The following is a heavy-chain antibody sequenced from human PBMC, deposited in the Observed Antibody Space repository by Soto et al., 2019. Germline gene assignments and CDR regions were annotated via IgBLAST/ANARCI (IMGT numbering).Heavy chain of an antibody. CDR3: AKEGYYDFWSGYYGSFYYMDV. Sequence: GGSLRLSCAASGFTFSSYAMSWVRQAPGKGLEWVSAISGSGGSTYYADSVKGRFTISRDNSKNTLYLQMNSLRAEDTAVYYCAKEGYYDFWSGYYGSFYYMDVWGKGTKVTVSS. V-gene: IGHV3-23*01. CDR2: ISGSGGST. D-gene: IGHD3-3*01. CDR1: GFTFSSYA. J-gene: IGHJ6*03.